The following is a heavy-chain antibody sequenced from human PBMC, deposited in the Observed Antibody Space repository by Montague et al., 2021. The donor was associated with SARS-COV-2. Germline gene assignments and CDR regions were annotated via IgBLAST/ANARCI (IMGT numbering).Heavy chain of an antibody. J-gene: IGHJ4*02. CDR1: GVSVTDYY. Sequence: SETLSLTCTVYGVSVTDYYWSWIRQPPGKGLEWVGDVLYNKGTNFNSSLKSRVTISVDTSKNQFSLRLTSVTAADTAFYYCVRHTHYDGLYGRSDFWGQGTLVTVSS. CDR3: VRHTHYDGLYGRSDF. V-gene: IGHV4-59*08. D-gene: IGHD3-16*01. CDR2: VLYNKGT.